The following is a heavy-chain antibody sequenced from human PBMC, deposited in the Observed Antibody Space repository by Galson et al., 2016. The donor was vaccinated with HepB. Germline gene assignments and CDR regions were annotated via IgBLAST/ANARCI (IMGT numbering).Heavy chain of an antibody. J-gene: IGHJ5*02. CDR2: IYYTGNT. CDR1: GASVSSKGYF. D-gene: IGHD3-22*01. CDR3: ARDRYLDSSGHNYLDP. Sequence: LSLTCSVSGASVSSKGYFWTWIRQHPGKGLEWIGYIYYTGNTYYNPSLKSRLDMSVDTSKNQVSLRLSSVAVADTAVYYCARDRYLDSSGHNYLDPWGQGTLVTVSS. V-gene: IGHV4-31*03.